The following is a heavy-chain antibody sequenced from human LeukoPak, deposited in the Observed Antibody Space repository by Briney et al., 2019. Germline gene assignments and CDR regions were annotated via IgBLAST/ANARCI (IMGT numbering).Heavy chain of an antibody. CDR3: ARDGGYSSSWPVDY. J-gene: IGHJ4*02. CDR1: GFTFSSYS. Sequence: PGGSLRLSCAASGFTFSSYSMNWVRQAPGKGLEWVSSISSSSSYIYYADSVKGRFTISRDKAKNSLYLQMNSLRAEDTAVYYCARDGGYSSSWPVDYWGQGTLVTVSS. CDR2: ISSSSSYI. D-gene: IGHD6-13*01. V-gene: IGHV3-21*01.